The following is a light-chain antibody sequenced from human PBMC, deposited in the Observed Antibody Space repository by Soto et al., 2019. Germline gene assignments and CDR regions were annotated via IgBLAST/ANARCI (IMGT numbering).Light chain of an antibody. CDR1: SSDVGAYNY. CDR2: EVS. CDR3: SSYTSGSTWV. V-gene: IGLV2-14*01. Sequence: QSALTQPASVSGSPGQSITISCTGTSSDVGAYNYVSWYQQHPGKAPKLMIYEVSNRPSGVSNRFSGSKSGNTASLTISGLQAEDVADYYCSSYTSGSTWVFGGGTKLTVL. J-gene: IGLJ3*02.